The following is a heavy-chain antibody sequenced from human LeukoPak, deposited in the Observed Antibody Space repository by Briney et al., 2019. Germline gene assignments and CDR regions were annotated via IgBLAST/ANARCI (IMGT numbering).Heavy chain of an antibody. CDR2: ISAYNGNT. D-gene: IGHD3-3*01. Sequence: GASVKVSCKASGYTFTSYGISWVRQAPGQGLEWMGWISAYNGNTNYAQKLQGRVTMTTDTSTSTAYMELRSLRSDDTAVYYCARATIETYYDSWSGPYYYMDVWGKGTTVTVSS. V-gene: IGHV1-18*01. CDR1: GYTFTSYG. J-gene: IGHJ6*03. CDR3: ARATIETYYDSWSGPYYYMDV.